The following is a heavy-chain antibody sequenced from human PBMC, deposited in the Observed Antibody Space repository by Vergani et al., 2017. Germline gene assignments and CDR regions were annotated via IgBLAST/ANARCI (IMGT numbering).Heavy chain of an antibody. D-gene: IGHD3-22*01. CDR2: ISSSSGTI. CDR1: GFTLSSYN. V-gene: IGHV3-48*01. J-gene: IGHJ4*02. CDR3: ASKGPYSSGAVNYLDS. Sequence: EVQLVESGGGLVQPGGSLRLSCAASGFTLSSYNMNWVRQAPGKGLEWVSYISSSSGTIFYADSVKGRFTISRDNARNSLYLQMNSLRAEDTAVYYCASKGPYSSGAVNYLDSWGQGTLVTVSS.